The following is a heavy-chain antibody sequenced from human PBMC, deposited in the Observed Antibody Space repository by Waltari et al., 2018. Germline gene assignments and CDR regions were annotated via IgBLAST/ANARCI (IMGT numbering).Heavy chain of an antibody. CDR2: IYYSGST. Sequence: QVQLQESGPGLVKPSQTLSLTCTVSGGSISSGGYYWSWLRQHPGKGLEWIGYIYYSGSTYYNPSLKSRVTISVDTSKNQFSLKLSSVTAADTAVYYCARDSYGSGSYPHWGQGTLVTVSS. CDR1: GGSISSGGYY. V-gene: IGHV4-31*03. D-gene: IGHD3-10*01. CDR3: ARDSYGSGSYPH. J-gene: IGHJ4*02.